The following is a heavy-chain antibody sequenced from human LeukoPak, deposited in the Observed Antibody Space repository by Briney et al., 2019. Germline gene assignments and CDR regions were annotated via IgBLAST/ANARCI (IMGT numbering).Heavy chain of an antibody. J-gene: IGHJ6*02. CDR3: ARDRENYCSSTSCYPRIGMDV. D-gene: IGHD2-2*01. CDR2: IYYSGST. Sequence: PSETLSLTCTVSGGSISSSSYYWGRIRQPPGKGLEWIGSIYYSGSTYYNPSLKSRVTISVDTSKNQFSLKLSSVTAADTTVYYCARDRENYCSSTSCYPRIGMDVWGQGTTVTVSS. CDR1: GGSISSSSYY. V-gene: IGHV4-39*07.